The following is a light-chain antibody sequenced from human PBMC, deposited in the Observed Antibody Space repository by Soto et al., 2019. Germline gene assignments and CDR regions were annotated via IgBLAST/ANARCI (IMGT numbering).Light chain of an antibody. Sequence: QSALTQPASVSGSPGQSITISCTGTSSDVGGYNFVSWYQQHPGKAPKLMIYEVSNRPSGVSNRFSGSMSGNTASLTISGLQAEDEADYYCCSYAGSYVFGTGTKLTVL. CDR2: EVS. V-gene: IGLV2-23*02. CDR1: SSDVGGYNF. CDR3: CSYAGSYV. J-gene: IGLJ1*01.